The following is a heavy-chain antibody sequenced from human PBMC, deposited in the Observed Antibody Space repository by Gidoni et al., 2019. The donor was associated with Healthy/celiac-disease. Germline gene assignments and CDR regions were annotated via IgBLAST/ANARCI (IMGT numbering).Heavy chain of an antibody. V-gene: IGHV3-23*01. D-gene: IGHD6-19*01. CDR1: GVTFTSYA. CDR3: AKDLPHGSGWYDYFDY. J-gene: IGHJ4*02. CDR2: ISGSGGST. Sequence: EVQLLASGGGLVQPGGSLSLSCAASGVTFTSYAMSWVRQAPGKGLEWVSAISGSGGSTYYADSVKGRFTISRDNSKNTLYLQMNSLRAEDTAVYYCAKDLPHGSGWYDYFDYWGQGTLVTVSS.